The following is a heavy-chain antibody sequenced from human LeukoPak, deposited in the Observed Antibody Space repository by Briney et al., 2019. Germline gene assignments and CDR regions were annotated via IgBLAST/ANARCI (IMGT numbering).Heavy chain of an antibody. D-gene: IGHD3-22*01. Sequence: GGSLRLSCEGSGFTFTSYAMTWVRQAPGKGLDWVSAVSGSGGRTYYPDSVKGRFIISRDNFKNTLHLQMNSLRAEDTAVYYCAKTYYYDSTGYPITPSDYWGQGTLVTVSS. J-gene: IGHJ4*02. V-gene: IGHV3-23*01. CDR1: GFTFTSYA. CDR3: AKTYYYDSTGYPITPSDY. CDR2: VSGSGGRT.